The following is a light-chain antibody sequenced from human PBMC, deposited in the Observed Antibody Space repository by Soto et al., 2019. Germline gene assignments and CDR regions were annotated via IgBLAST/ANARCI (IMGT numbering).Light chain of an antibody. CDR3: QQYNNWPPIT. V-gene: IGKV3-15*01. CDR2: SAS. Sequence: EIVMTQSPATLSVSPGERATLSCRASQSISYNLAWYQQKPGQAPRVLIHSASTRATGIPARFSGSGSGTEFTLTISSLQSEDFAVYYCQQYNNWPPITFGQGTRLEIK. CDR1: QSISYN. J-gene: IGKJ5*01.